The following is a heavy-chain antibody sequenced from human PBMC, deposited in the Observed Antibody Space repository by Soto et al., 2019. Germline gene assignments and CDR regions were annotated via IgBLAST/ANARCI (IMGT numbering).Heavy chain of an antibody. V-gene: IGHV3-23*01. Sequence: EVQLLESGGGLVQPGGSLRLSCAASGFTFSSYAMSWVRQAPGKGLEWVSGIGGRGSSTYYADSVKGRFTISRDNSKNTLYLQMNSLRAEDTAVYYCAKGGYNYGFLFDYWGQGTLVTVSS. CDR3: AKGGYNYGFLFDY. J-gene: IGHJ4*02. CDR2: IGGRGSST. CDR1: GFTFSSYA. D-gene: IGHD5-18*01.